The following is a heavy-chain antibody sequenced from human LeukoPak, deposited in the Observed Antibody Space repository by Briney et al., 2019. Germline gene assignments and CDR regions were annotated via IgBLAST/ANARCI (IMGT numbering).Heavy chain of an antibody. CDR1: GFTFSSYG. CDR2: ISYDGSNK. J-gene: IGHJ4*02. D-gene: IGHD6-19*01. CDR3: AKDRYSSGFSFDY. V-gene: IGHV3-30*18. Sequence: GGSLRLSCAASGFTFSSYGMHWVRQAPGKGLEWVAVISYDGSNKYYADSVKGRFTISRDNSKNTLYLQMNSLRAEDTAVYYCAKDRYSSGFSFDYWAREPWSPSPQ.